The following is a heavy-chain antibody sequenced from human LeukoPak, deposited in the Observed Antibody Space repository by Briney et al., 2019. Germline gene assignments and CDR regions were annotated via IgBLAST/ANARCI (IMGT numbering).Heavy chain of an antibody. CDR1: GFTFSSYS. D-gene: IGHD6-19*01. CDR2: ISSSSSTI. J-gene: IGHJ3*02. V-gene: IGHV3-48*01. CDR3: ARDKYSSGWYFPFDI. Sequence: PGGSLRLSCAASGFTFSSYSMNWVRQAPGKGLEWVSYISSSSSTIYYADSVKGRFTISRDNAKNSLYLQMNSLRAEDTAVYYCARDKYSSGWYFPFDIWGQGTMVTVSS.